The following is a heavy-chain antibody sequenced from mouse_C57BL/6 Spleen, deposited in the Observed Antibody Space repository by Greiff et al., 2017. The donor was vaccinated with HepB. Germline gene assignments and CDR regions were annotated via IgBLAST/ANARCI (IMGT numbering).Heavy chain of an antibody. CDR3: ARHGDYYGSSYYAMDY. CDR2: IWSDGST. V-gene: IGHV2-6-1*01. Sequence: VQGVESGPGLVAPSQSLSITCTVSGFSLTSYGVHWVRQPPGKGLEWLVVIWSDGSTTYNSALKSRLSISKDNSKSQVFLKMNSLQTDDTAMYYCARHGDYYGSSYYAMDYWGQGTSVTVSS. CDR1: GFSLTSYG. J-gene: IGHJ4*01. D-gene: IGHD1-1*01.